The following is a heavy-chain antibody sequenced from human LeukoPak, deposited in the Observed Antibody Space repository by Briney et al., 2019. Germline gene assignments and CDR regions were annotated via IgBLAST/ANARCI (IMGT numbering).Heavy chain of an antibody. CDR3: ARDLIHTMVRGPKVSNYYYMDV. D-gene: IGHD3-10*01. CDR1: GFTFSSYS. J-gene: IGHJ6*03. V-gene: IGHV3-48*01. CDR2: ISSSSTI. Sequence: GSLRLSCAASGFTFSSYSMNWVRQAPGKGLEWVSYISSSSTIYYADSVKGRFTISRDNAKNSLYLQMNSLRAEDTAVYYCARDLIHTMVRGPKVSNYYYMDVWGKGTTVTVSS.